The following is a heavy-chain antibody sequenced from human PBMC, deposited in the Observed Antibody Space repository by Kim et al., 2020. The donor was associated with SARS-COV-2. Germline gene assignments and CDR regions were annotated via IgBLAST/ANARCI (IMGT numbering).Heavy chain of an antibody. CDR3: ATEGKIAGSARFDY. D-gene: IGHD6-13*01. V-gene: IGHV3-11*06. Sequence: AASGKGRFTSARDNAKNSLYLQMDSLGAEDTALYYCATEGKIAGSARFDYWGQGTLVTVSS. J-gene: IGHJ4*02.